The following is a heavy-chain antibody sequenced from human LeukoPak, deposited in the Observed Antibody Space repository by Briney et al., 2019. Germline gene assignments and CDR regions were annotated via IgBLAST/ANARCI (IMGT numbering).Heavy chain of an antibody. CDR1: GYIFTNYW. CDR3: ARQNLWFGESFDY. D-gene: IGHD3-10*01. Sequence: GESLKISCKGSGYIFTNYWIGWVRQMPGKGLEWMGFIYPGDSDSRYSPSFQGQVTISVDKSINTAYLQWSSLKASDTAMYYCARQNLWFGESFDYWGQGTLVTVSS. V-gene: IGHV5-51*01. CDR2: IYPGDSDS. J-gene: IGHJ4*02.